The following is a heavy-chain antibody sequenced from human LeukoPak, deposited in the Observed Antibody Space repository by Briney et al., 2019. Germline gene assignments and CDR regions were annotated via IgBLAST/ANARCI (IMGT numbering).Heavy chain of an antibody. CDR3: ARDFGLRCSGGTCYSVYYYGMDV. D-gene: IGHD2-15*01. Sequence: GGSLSLSCSASGFSFSNYAMYWVRQAPGKGLEWVANIKQGGSEKYYVDSVKGRFTISRDNAKNSLYLQMNSLRAEDTAVYYCARDFGLRCSGGTCYSVYYYGMDVWGKGTTVTVSS. CDR2: IKQGGSEK. CDR1: GFSFSNYA. J-gene: IGHJ6*04. V-gene: IGHV3-7*03.